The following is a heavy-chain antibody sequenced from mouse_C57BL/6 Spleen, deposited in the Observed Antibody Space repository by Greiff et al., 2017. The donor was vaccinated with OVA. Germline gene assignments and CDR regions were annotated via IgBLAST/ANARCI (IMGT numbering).Heavy chain of an antibody. V-gene: IGHV5-17*01. CDR3: ARGDYDGDYYAMDY. Sequence: EVKLMESGGGLVKPGGSLKLSCAASGFTFSDYGMHWVRQAPEKGLEWVAYISSGSSTIYYTDTVKGRFTISRDNAKNTLFLQITSLRSEDTAMYYCARGDYDGDYYAMDYWGQGTSVTVSS. D-gene: IGHD2-4*01. CDR2: ISSGSSTI. CDR1: GFTFSDYG. J-gene: IGHJ4*01.